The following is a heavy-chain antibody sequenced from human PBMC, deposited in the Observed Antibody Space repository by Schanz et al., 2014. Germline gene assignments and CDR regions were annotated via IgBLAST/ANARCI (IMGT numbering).Heavy chain of an antibody. CDR2: ISHTGETQ. Sequence: GQLVESGGGLVQPGGSLRLSCVVSGFNFRNYWMSWVRQAPGKGLEWLSSISHTGETQHSADSVQGRFTISRDNAKNSLYLQLSSLQGEDTAVYFCARVVFFCDSSSCMNFYYMDVWGKGTTVTVSS. CDR3: ARVVFFCDSSSCMNFYYMDV. V-gene: IGHV3-11*01. CDR1: GFNFRNYW. D-gene: IGHD2-21*01. J-gene: IGHJ6*03.